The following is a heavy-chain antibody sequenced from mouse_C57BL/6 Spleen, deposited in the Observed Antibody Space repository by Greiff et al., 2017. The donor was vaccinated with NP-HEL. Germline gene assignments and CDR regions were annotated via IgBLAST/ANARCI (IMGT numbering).Heavy chain of an antibody. CDR3: ARPHSYYYAMDY. Sequence: EVQLQQSGPELVKPGASVKISCKASGYTFTDYYMNWVKQSHGKSLEWIGDINPNNGGTSYNQKFKGKATLTVDKSSSTAYMELRSLTSEDSAVYYCARPHSYYYAMDYWGQGTSVTVSS. J-gene: IGHJ4*01. V-gene: IGHV1-26*01. CDR1: GYTFTDYY. CDR2: INPNNGGT.